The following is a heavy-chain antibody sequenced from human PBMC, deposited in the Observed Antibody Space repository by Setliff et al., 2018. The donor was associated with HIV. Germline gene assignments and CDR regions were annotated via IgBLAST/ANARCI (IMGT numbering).Heavy chain of an antibody. CDR1: GGTFSSYA. CDR2: IIPIFGTA. D-gene: IGHD2-15*01. J-gene: IGHJ2*01. CDR3: ARVVGYCSGGSCYSGWYFDL. Sequence: SVKVSCKASGGTFSSYAISWVRQAPGQGLEWMGGIIPIFGTANYAQKFQGRVTITTDESTITAYMELSSLRSEDTAVYYCARVVGYCSGGSCYSGWYFDLWGRGTLVTVSS. V-gene: IGHV1-69*05.